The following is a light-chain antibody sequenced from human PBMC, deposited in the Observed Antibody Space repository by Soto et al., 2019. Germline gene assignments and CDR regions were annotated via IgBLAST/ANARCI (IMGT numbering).Light chain of an antibody. CDR1: SGHSSYI. J-gene: IGLJ2*01. CDR2: LEGSGSY. V-gene: IGLV4-60*03. Sequence: QLVLTQSSSASASLGSSVKLTCTLSSGHSSYIIAWHLQQPGKAPRYLMKLEGSGSYNKGSGVPDRFSGSSSGADRYLTISNLQSEDEADYYCETWDSNTRVFGGGTKLTVL. CDR3: ETWDSNTRV.